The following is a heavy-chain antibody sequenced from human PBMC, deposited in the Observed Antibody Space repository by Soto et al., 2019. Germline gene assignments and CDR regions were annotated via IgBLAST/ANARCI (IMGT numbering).Heavy chain of an antibody. CDR2: ISGSGGST. V-gene: IGHV3-23*01. CDR1: GFTLSDYA. J-gene: IGHJ1*01. CDR3: AKQYNSGQFFQH. D-gene: IGHD6-19*01. Sequence: GGSLRLSCVASGFTLSDYAMSWVRQAPGKGLEWVSAISGSGGSTYYADSVKGRFTISRDDSKDTLYLQMNSLRAEDTAIYYCAKQYNSGQFFQHWGQGTLVTVSS.